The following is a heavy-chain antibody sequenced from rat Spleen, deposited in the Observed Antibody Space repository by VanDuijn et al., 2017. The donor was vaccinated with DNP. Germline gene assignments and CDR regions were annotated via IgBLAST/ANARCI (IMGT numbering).Heavy chain of an antibody. J-gene: IGHJ2*01. V-gene: IGHV3-3*01. CDR2: INIAGST. CDR3: ARGGDGYDY. CDR1: GFSITSNYR. D-gene: IGHD1-12*03. Sequence: EVQLQESGPGLVKPSQSLSLTCSVTGFSITSNYRWNWIRKFPGNKLEWMGYINIAGSTNYNPSLRSRISITRDTSKNQFFLQVNSVTTEDTATYYCARGGDGYDYWGQGVMVTVSS.